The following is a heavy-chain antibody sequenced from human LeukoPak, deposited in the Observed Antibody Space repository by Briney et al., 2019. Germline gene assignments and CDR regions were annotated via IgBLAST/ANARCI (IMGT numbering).Heavy chain of an antibody. J-gene: IGHJ6*02. Sequence: GGSLRLPCAASGFTFSSYGMHWVRQAPGKGLEWVAVIWYDGSNKYYADSVKGRFTISRDNSKNTLYLQMNSLRAEDTAVYYCARGAMTTIFTGYYYYYGMDVWGQGTTVTVSS. CDR3: ARGAMTTIFTGYYYYYGMDV. V-gene: IGHV3-33*01. CDR1: GFTFSSYG. CDR2: IWYDGSNK. D-gene: IGHD5-24*01.